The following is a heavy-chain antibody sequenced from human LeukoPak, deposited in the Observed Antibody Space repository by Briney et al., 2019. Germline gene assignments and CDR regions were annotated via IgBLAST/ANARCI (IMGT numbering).Heavy chain of an antibody. CDR1: GGSISSGDYY. CDR3: AKSDSSSSDAFDI. J-gene: IGHJ3*02. V-gene: IGHV4-30-4*08. Sequence: PSQTLSLTCTVSGGSISSGDYYWSWIRQPPGNGLEWIGYIYYSGSTYYNPSLKSRVTISVDTSKNQFSLKLSSVTAADTAVDYCAKSDSSSSDAFDIWGQGTMVTVSS. D-gene: IGHD3-22*01. CDR2: IYYSGST.